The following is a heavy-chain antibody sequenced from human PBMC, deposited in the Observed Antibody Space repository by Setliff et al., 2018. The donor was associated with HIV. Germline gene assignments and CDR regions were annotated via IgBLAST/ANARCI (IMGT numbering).Heavy chain of an antibody. CDR1: GGSISSYY. CDR3: ARSSSSWSGWFDP. V-gene: IGHV4-4*07. J-gene: IGHJ5*02. CDR2: IYTSGTT. D-gene: IGHD6-13*01. Sequence: PSETLSLTCIVSGGSISSYYWSWIRQPAGKGLEWIGRIYTSGTTNYNPSLKSRVTISVDTSKNQFSLKLSSVTAADTAVYYCARSSSSWSGWFDPWGQGTLVTVSS.